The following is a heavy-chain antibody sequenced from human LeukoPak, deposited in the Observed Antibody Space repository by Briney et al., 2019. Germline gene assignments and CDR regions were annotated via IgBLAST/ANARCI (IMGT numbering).Heavy chain of an antibody. J-gene: IGHJ4*02. CDR3: ARDGGRGYSSSRYFDY. D-gene: IGHD6-13*01. CDR2: INPSGGST. Sequence: GASVKVSCKASGYTFTGYYMHWVRQAPGQGLEWMGIINPSGGSTSYAQKFQGRVTMTRDTSTSTVYMELSSLRSEDTAVYYCARDGGRGYSSSRYFDYWGQGTLVTVSS. V-gene: IGHV1-46*01. CDR1: GYTFTGYY.